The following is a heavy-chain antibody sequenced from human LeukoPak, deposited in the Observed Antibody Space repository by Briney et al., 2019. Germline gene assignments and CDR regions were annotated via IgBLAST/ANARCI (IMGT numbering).Heavy chain of an antibody. D-gene: IGHD3-22*01. Sequence: PSETLSLTCTVYGGSFSSYYWSWIRQPPGKGLEWIGEINHSGSTDYNPSVKSRVTISVDTSKNQFSLKLSSVTAADTAVYYCAREGYSSGYHTPFDYWGQGTLVTVSS. CDR1: GGSFSSYY. CDR2: INHSGST. V-gene: IGHV4-34*01. J-gene: IGHJ4*02. CDR3: AREGYSSGYHTPFDY.